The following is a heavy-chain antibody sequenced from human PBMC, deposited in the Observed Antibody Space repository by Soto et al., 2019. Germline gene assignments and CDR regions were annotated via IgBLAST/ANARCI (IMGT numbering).Heavy chain of an antibody. Sequence: SETLSLTCTVSGGSISSYYWSWIRQPPGKGLEWIGYIYYSGSTNYNPSLKSRVTISVDTSKNQFSLKLSSVTAADTAVYYCARVLEDMGYYYYGMDVWGQGTTVTVSS. D-gene: IGHD3-3*01. CDR2: IYYSGST. CDR3: ARVLEDMGYYYYGMDV. J-gene: IGHJ6*02. CDR1: GGSISSYY. V-gene: IGHV4-59*01.